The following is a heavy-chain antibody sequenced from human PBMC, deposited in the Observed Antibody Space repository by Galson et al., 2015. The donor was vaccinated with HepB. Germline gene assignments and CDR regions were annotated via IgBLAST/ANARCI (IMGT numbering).Heavy chain of an antibody. Sequence: SLRLSCAASGFSFSNAWMTWVRQAPGKGLEWVGRIYSKSDGGTTDYAAPVKGRFTISRDDSKNTLYLQMSSLRTEDTALYYCTTNYTDGSDYFDYWGQGTLVTVSS. CDR1: GFSFSNAW. CDR2: IYSKSDGGTT. D-gene: IGHD2-8*02. CDR3: TTNYTDGSDYFDY. V-gene: IGHV3-15*01. J-gene: IGHJ4*02.